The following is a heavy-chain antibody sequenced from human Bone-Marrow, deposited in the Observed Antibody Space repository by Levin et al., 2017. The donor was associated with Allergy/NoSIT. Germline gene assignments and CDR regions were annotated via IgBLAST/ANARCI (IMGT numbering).Heavy chain of an antibody. J-gene: IGHJ3*01. CDR2: IWSDGSIE. CDR3: AREYVPGASDGGFDV. V-gene: IGHV3-33*01. Sequence: GESLKISCAASGFTFGDYVMHWVRQAPGMGLEWVALIWSDGSIEKYEESVKGRFTISRDNSKSALYLQMNSLRAEDTAVYYCAREYVPGASDGGFDVWGQGTMVTVSS. D-gene: IGHD4-23*01. CDR1: GFTFGDYV.